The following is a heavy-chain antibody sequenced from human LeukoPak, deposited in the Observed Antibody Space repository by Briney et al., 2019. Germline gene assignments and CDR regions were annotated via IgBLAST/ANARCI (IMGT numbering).Heavy chain of an antibody. V-gene: IGHV3-23*01. D-gene: IGHD4-17*01. CDR3: AKDGGGVTMTLDY. Sequence: GGSLRLSCAASGFTFSSYAMSWVRQAPGKGLEWVSGISGSGGSAYYSDSVKGRFTISRDNAKNSLYLQMNSLRVEDTALYYCAKDGGGVTMTLDYWGQGTLVTVS. J-gene: IGHJ4*02. CDR1: GFTFSSYA. CDR2: ISGSGGSA.